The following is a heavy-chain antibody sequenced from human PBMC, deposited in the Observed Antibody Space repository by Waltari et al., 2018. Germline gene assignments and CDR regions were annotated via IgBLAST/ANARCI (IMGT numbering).Heavy chain of an antibody. Sequence: QVQLQESGPGLVKPSETLSLTCTVSGYSIRSCYYWGWIRQPPGKGLEWIGSIYHSGSTYYNPSLKSRVTISVDTSKNQFSLKLSSVTAADTTVYYCARDEELDNYYYYGMDVWGQGTTVTVSS. J-gene: IGHJ6*02. CDR3: ARDEELDNYYYYGMDV. CDR2: IYHSGST. V-gene: IGHV4-38-2*02. CDR1: GYSIRSCYY. D-gene: IGHD1-26*01.